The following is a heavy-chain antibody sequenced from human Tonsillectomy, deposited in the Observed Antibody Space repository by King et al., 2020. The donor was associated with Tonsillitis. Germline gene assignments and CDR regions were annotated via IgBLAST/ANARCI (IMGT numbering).Heavy chain of an antibody. J-gene: IGHJ4*02. CDR3: ARGHRGSFDY. CDR1: GYTFIDYY. CDR2: INPSSGST. V-gene: IGHV1-46*01. D-gene: IGHD3-10*01. Sequence: HVQLVESGAEVKKPGASLKISCKASGYTFIDYYLHWVRQAPGQGLEWMGLINPSSGSTSYTQKFQGRVTLTRDTSTSTFYMDLSSLRSEDTAVYYCARGHRGSFDYWGQGPLVTVSS.